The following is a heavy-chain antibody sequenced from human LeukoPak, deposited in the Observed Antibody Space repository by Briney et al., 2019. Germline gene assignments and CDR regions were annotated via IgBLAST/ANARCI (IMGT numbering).Heavy chain of an antibody. CDR3: ATKGDDYGDLHFDY. D-gene: IGHD4-17*01. CDR2: IYYSGST. V-gene: IGHV4-59*01. J-gene: IGHJ4*02. CDR1: GGSISSYY. Sequence: PSETLSLTCTVSGGSISSYYWSWIRQPPRKGLEWIGHIYYSGSTNYNPSLKSRVTISVDTSQNQFSLKLSSVTAADTAVYYCATKGDDYGDLHFDYWGQGTLVTVSS.